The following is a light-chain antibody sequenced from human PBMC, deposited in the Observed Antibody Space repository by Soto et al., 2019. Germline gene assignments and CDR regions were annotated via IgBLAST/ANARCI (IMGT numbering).Light chain of an antibody. J-gene: IGKJ4*01. CDR1: QSVGLY. CDR2: DAS. Sequence: EIVLTQSPATLSLSPGERATLSCRASQSVGLYLAWYQQRPGQAPRLLIYDASNRATGIPARFSGSGSGTDFTLTISSLEPEDFAVYYCQQRSNWPPEVTFGGGTKVEIK. CDR3: QQRSNWPPEVT. V-gene: IGKV3-11*01.